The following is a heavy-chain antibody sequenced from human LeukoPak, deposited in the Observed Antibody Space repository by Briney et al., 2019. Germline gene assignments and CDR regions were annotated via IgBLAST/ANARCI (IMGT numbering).Heavy chain of an antibody. CDR2: ISGNSGTT. D-gene: IGHD3-22*01. V-gene: IGHV3-23*01. Sequence: GGSLRLSCAASGFTFSSYGMSWVRQAPGKGLEWVSGISGNSGTTYYADSVKGRFTISRDNSKNTLYLQMNSLRAEDTAVYYCARSYYYDSSGYYRSTAFDIWGQGRMVTVSS. CDR1: GFTFSSYG. CDR3: ARSYYYDSSGYYRSTAFDI. J-gene: IGHJ3*02.